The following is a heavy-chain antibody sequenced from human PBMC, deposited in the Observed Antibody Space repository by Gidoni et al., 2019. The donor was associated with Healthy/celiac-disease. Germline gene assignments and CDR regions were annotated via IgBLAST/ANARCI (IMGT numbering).Heavy chain of an antibody. J-gene: IGHJ5*02. D-gene: IGHD2-15*01. CDR3: ARAPVVAATPGGDWFDP. CDR2: IIPIFGTA. V-gene: IGHV1-69*01. CDR1: GGTFSSYA. Sequence: QVQLVQSGAEVKKPGSSVKVSCKASGGTFSSYAISWVRQAPGQGLEWMGGIIPIFGTANYAQKFQGRVRITADESTSTAYMELSSLRSEDTAVYYCARAPVVAATPGGDWFDPWGQGTLVTVSS.